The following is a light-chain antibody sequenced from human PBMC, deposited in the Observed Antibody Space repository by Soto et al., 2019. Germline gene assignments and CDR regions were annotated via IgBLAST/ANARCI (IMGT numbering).Light chain of an antibody. V-gene: IGKV1-5*03. CDR2: KAS. Sequence: DIQMTQSPSTLSASVGDRVTITCRASQNINSALVWYQQKPGKAPNLLIYKASSLESGVPLRFSGSGSGTEFTLTISSLQPEDFATXYCQQHKSYPRTFGQGTKVEIK. J-gene: IGKJ1*01. CDR1: QNINSA. CDR3: QQHKSYPRT.